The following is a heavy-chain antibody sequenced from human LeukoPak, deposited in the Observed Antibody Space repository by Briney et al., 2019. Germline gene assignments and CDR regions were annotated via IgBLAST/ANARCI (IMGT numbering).Heavy chain of an antibody. CDR1: GYTFTSYG. CDR3: ARVKSSGSSWTN. Sequence: SVKVSCKASGYTFTSYGISWVRQAPGQGLEWMGGIIPIFGTANYAQKFQGRVTITADESTSTAYMELSSLRSEDTAVYYCARVKSSGSSWTNWGQGTLVTVSS. D-gene: IGHD6-13*01. V-gene: IGHV1-69*13. J-gene: IGHJ4*02. CDR2: IIPIFGTA.